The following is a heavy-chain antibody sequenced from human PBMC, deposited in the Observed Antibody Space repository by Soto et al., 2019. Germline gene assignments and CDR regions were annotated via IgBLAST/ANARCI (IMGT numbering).Heavy chain of an antibody. CDR3: ARFESVIPRWGFDP. CDR2: IYYSGST. CDR1: GGSISSYY. Sequence: SETLSLTCTVSGGSISSYYWSWIRQPPGKGLEWIGYIYYSGSTNYNPSLKSRVTISVDTSKNQFSLKLSSVTAADTAVYYCARFESVIPRWGFDPFGQGALVTVSA. J-gene: IGHJ5*02. V-gene: IGHV4-59*08. D-gene: IGHD4-4*01.